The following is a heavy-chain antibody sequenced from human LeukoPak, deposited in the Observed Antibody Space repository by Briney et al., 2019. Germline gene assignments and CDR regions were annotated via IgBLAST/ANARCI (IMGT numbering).Heavy chain of an antibody. CDR3: ARAPLDSSGYYGDDY. D-gene: IGHD3-22*01. V-gene: IGHV1-18*01. CDR1: GYTFTSYG. Sequence: ASVKVSCKASGYTFTSYGIAWVRQAPGQGLEWMGWISVYTGNTNNTQKLQDRVTMTTDTSTYTAYMELRSLRSDDTAVYYCARAPLDSSGYYGDDYWGQGTLVTVSS. CDR2: ISVYTGNT. J-gene: IGHJ4*02.